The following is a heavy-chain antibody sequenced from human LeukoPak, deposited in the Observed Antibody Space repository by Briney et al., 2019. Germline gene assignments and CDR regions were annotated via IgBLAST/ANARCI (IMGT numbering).Heavy chain of an antibody. J-gene: IGHJ1*01. CDR1: GFTFDDYA. CDR3: AKVGSIYSSSWYSYLQH. Sequence: GGSLRLSCAASGFTFDDYAMHWVRQAPGKGLEWVSGISWNSGSIGYADSVKGRFTISRDNAKNSLYLQMNSLRAEDTALYYCAKVGSIYSSSWYSYLQHWGQRTLVTVSS. D-gene: IGHD6-13*01. V-gene: IGHV3-9*01. CDR2: ISWNSGSI.